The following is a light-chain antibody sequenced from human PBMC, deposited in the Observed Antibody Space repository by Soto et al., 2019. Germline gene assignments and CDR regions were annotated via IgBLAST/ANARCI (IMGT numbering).Light chain of an antibody. Sequence: DIKMTQSPSPLSASVGDRVTISCRASQSIRSNLNWYQQKPGKAPKLLIFVASSLQSGVPSRFSGSGSGTDFTLNISSLQPEYFATYYEHQCYNTPYTFGQGTKVEIK. V-gene: IGKV1-39*01. CDR1: QSIRSN. CDR2: VAS. CDR3: HQCYNTPYT. J-gene: IGKJ2*01.